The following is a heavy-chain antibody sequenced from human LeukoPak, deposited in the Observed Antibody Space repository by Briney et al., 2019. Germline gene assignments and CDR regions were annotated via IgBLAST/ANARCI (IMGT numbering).Heavy chain of an antibody. Sequence: ASVKVSCKASGYTFTSYDINWVRQATGQGLEWMGWMNPNSGNTGYAQKFQGRVTMTRNSSISTAYMELSRLRSEDTAVYYCAVITMVRGVITHFDYWGQGTLVTVSS. CDR2: MNPNSGNT. D-gene: IGHD3-10*01. J-gene: IGHJ4*02. V-gene: IGHV1-8*01. CDR1: GYTFTSYD. CDR3: AVITMVRGVITHFDY.